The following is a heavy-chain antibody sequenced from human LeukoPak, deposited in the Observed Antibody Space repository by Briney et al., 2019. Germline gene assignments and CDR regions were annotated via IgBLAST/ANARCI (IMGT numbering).Heavy chain of an antibody. V-gene: IGHV2-70*11. CDR3: ARFTYSSKMFDI. J-gene: IGHJ3*02. CDR1: GFSLSTSGMC. Sequence: EAGPRLLNPTQTLTLTFTFSGFSLSTSGMCVSWVRQPPGKALEWLARMDWGDDKYYSTSLKTRLTISKDTSKNQVVLTMTNMDPVDTAMYYCARFTYSSKMFDIWGQGTMVTVSS. CDR2: MDWGDDK. D-gene: IGHD6-13*01.